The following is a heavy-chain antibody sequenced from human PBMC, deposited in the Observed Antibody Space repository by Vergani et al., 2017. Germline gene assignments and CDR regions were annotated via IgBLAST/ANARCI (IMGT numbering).Heavy chain of an antibody. CDR2: ISGSGGST. J-gene: IGHJ6*02. CDR3: ARDWADYGSGSFNYYYYGMDV. V-gene: IGHV3-23*01. D-gene: IGHD3-10*01. CDR1: GFTFSSYA. Sequence: EVQLLESGGGLVQPGGSLRLSCAASGFTFSSYAMSWVRQAPGKGLEWVSAISGSGGSTYYADSVKGRFTISRDNSKNTLYLQMNSLRAEDTAVYYCARDWADYGSGSFNYYYYGMDVWGQGTTVTVSS.